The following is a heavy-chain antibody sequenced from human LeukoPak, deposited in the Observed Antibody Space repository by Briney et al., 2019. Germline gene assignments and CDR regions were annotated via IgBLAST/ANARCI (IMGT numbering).Heavy chain of an antibody. CDR3: ARVRYDYGGKDFDY. V-gene: IGHV1-2*02. J-gene: IGHJ4*02. Sequence: ASVKVSCKASGYTFSDYYIHWVRQAPGQGLVCMGWINPNRGGTKSAQKFQGRVTMTRDTSISTVYMELTRLRTDDTAVYYCARVRYDYGGKDFDYWGQGSLVTVSS. D-gene: IGHD4-23*01. CDR2: INPNRGGT. CDR1: GYTFSDYY.